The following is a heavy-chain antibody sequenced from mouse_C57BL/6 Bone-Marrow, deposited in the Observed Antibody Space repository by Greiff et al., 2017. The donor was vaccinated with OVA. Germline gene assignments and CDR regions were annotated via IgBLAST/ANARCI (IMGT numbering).Heavy chain of an antibody. D-gene: IGHD2-2*01. V-gene: IGHV1-18*01. CDR3: ARRPIYYGYDDYYAMDY. Sequence: VQLQQSGPELVKPGASVKIPCKASGYTFTDYNMDWVKQSHGKSLEWIGDINPNNGGTIYNQKFKGKATLTVDKSSSTAYMELRSLTSEDTAVYYCARRPIYYGYDDYYAMDYWGQGTSVTVSS. CDR1: GYTFTDYN. J-gene: IGHJ4*01. CDR2: INPNNGGT.